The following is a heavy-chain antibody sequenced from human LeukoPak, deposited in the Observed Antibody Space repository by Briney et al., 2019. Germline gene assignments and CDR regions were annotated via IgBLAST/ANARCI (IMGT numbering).Heavy chain of an antibody. CDR1: GYTFTGYY. D-gene: IGHD1-1*01. CDR2: ISPNSGGT. J-gene: IGHJ4*02. Sequence: ASVKVSCKASGYTFTGYYMHWVRQAPGQGLEWMGWISPNSGGTNYAQKFQGRVTMTRDTSISTAYMELSSLRSDDTAVYYCARDWGNWDFDYWGQGTLVIVSS. V-gene: IGHV1-2*02. CDR3: ARDWGNWDFDY.